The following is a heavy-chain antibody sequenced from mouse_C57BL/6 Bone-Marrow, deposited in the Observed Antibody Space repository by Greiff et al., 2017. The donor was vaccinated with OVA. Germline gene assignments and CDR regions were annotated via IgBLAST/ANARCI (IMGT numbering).Heavy chain of an antibody. CDR2: IYPGDGDT. CDR1: GYAFSSYW. Sequence: VQLVESGAELVKPGASVKISCKASGYAFSSYWMNWVKQRPGKGLEWIGQIYPGDGDTNYNGKFKGKATLTADKSSSTDYMQLSSLTSEDSAVYVCARGGGYCSYRYFDVWGTGTTVTVSS. CDR3: ARGGGYCSYRYFDV. J-gene: IGHJ1*03. D-gene: IGHD2-3*01. V-gene: IGHV1-80*01.